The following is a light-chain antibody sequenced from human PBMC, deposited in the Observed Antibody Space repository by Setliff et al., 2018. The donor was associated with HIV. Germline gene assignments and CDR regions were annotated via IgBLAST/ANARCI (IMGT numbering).Light chain of an antibody. V-gene: IGLV2-14*01. CDR3: SSYTSSSTDV. CDR2: DVS. CDR1: SSDVGTYNA. Sequence: QSALAQPASVSGSPGQSITISCTGTSSDVGTYNAVYWYQQQPGKAPKLMIYDVSTRPSGVSNRFSGSKSGNTASLTISGLQTEDEADYYCSSYTSSSTDVFGTGTKVTV. J-gene: IGLJ1*01.